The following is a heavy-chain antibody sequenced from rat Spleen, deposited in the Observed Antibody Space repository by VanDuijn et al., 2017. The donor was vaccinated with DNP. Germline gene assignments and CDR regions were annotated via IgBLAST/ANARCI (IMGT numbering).Heavy chain of an antibody. D-gene: IGHD4-3*01. CDR1: GFSLTSYD. V-gene: IGHV2-27*01. J-gene: IGHJ4*01. CDR3: ARDLIIRDTTSAMDV. Sequence: QVQLKESGPGLVQPSQTLSLTCTVSGFSLTSYDVHWVRQPPGKGLEWMGRIQNGGSTDYNSALKSRLNFSKATSKSQVFLKLNSLQTEDTATYYCARDLIIRDTTSAMDVWGQGTSVTVSS. CDR2: IQNGGST.